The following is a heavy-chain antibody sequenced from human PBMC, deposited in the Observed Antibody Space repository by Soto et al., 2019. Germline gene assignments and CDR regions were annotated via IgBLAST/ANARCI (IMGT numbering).Heavy chain of an antibody. CDR2: IKSEGSGA. D-gene: IGHD3-22*01. CDR1: GFTFSSYW. Sequence: EVQLVESGGDLVQPGGSLRLSCAASGFTFSSYWMHWVRQAPGKGLVWVSRIKSEGSGAIYADSVKGRFTVSRDNAKNTLYLLRNGLITEDTAVYYSARGDGGFHDGNGDLARRGGQGRRVAVSS. J-gene: IGHJ4*02. CDR3: ARGDGGFHDGNGDLARR. V-gene: IGHV3-74*01.